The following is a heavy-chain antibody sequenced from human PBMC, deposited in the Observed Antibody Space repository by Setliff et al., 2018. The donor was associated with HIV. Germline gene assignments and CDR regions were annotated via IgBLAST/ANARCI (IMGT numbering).Heavy chain of an antibody. CDR3: ARNRVPSSL. Sequence: PSETLSLTCTVSGGSISSHYWSWSRQPPGKGLEWIGSIYYTGSTDYNPSLMSRVTISLDTPKNQFSLKLNSVIAADTAVYYCARNRVPSSLWGQGTLVTVSS. D-gene: IGHD3-10*01. CDR2: IYYTGST. V-gene: IGHV4-59*11. CDR1: GGSISSHY. J-gene: IGHJ4*02.